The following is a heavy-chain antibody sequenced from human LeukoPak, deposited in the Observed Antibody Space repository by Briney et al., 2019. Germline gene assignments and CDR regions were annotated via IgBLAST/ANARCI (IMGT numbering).Heavy chain of an antibody. D-gene: IGHD5-18*01. J-gene: IGHJ3*02. CDR1: GGSISSGGYA. Sequence: SQTLSLTCAVSGGSISSGGYAWSWLRQPPGKGLEWIGYIYHSGSTYYKPSLKSRITIAVDTSKPQFSLKLSSVTAPDTAVYYCARGGGDTAMVYDAFDIWGQGTMVTVSS. CDR3: ARGGGDTAMVYDAFDI. V-gene: IGHV4-30-2*01. CDR2: IYHSGST.